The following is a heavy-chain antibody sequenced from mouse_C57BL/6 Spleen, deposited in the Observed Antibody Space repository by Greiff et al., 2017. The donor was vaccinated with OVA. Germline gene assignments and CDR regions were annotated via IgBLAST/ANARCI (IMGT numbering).Heavy chain of an antibody. CDR2: INPSTGGT. CDR1: GYSFTGYY. J-gene: IGHJ2*01. Sequence: EVQLQQSGPELVKPGASVKISCKASGYSFTGYYMNWVKQSPEKSLEWIGEINPSTGGTTYNQKFKATATLTVNKSSSTAYMQLKSLTSEDSAVYYCARRGIYYYGSSYDYWGQGTTLTVSS. CDR3: ARRGIYYYGSSYDY. D-gene: IGHD1-1*01. V-gene: IGHV1-42*01.